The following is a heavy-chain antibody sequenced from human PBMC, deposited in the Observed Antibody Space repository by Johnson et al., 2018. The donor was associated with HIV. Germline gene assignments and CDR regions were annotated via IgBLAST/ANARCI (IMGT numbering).Heavy chain of an antibody. V-gene: IGHV3-30-3*01. Sequence: QVQLVESGGGVVQPGRSLRLSCAASGFTFSSYAMHWVRQAPGKGLEWVAVISYDGSNKYYADSVKGRFTISRDNSKNTLYLQMNSLKTEDTAVYYCTTDLIRRYYGSGLRDAFDIWGQGTVVTVSS. CDR3: TTDLIRRYYGSGLRDAFDI. CDR1: GFTFSSYA. D-gene: IGHD3-10*01. CDR2: ISYDGSNK. J-gene: IGHJ3*02.